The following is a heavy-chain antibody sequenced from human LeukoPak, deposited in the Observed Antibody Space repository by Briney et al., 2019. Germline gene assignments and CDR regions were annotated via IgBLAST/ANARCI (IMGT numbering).Heavy chain of an antibody. J-gene: IGHJ4*01. Sequence: PGGSLRLSCAASGFTFSSFGMHWVRQAPGKGLEWVSGISWNSGDIGYADSVKGRFTISRDNAKNSLYLQMNSLRAEDTALYYCAKLDGYSYADIDFWGHGTLVTVSS. D-gene: IGHD5-18*01. CDR1: GFTFSSFG. CDR2: ISWNSGDI. V-gene: IGHV3-9*01. CDR3: AKLDGYSYADIDF.